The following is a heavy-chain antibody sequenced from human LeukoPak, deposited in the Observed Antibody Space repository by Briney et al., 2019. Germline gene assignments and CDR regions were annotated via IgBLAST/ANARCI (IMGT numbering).Heavy chain of an antibody. J-gene: IGHJ4*02. Sequence: GGSLRLSCAASGFTFTTYWMSWVRQAPGKGLEGVANIKQDGSAAYYVDSVKGRFTISRDNAKNSLYLQMNSLKAEDTAVYYCAREQMYEQWLVRTALDYWGQGTLVTVSS. CDR2: IKQDGSAA. V-gene: IGHV3-7*01. CDR3: AREQMYEQWLVRTALDY. D-gene: IGHD6-19*01. CDR1: GFTFTTYW.